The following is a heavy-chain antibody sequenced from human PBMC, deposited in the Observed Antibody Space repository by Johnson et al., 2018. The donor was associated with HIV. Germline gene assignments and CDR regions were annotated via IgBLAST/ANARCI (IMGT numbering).Heavy chain of an antibody. CDR2: IGTAGDT. CDR3: AKDEYYDSSDAFDI. D-gene: IGHD3-22*01. J-gene: IGHJ3*02. CDR1: GFTFSSYD. V-gene: IGHV3-13*01. Sequence: QLVESGGGLVQPGGSLRLSCAASGFTFSSYDMHWVRQATGKGLEWVSAIGTAGDTYYPGSVKGRFTISRENAKNSLYLQMNSLRAGDTAVYYCAKDEYYDSSDAFDIWGQGTMVTVSS.